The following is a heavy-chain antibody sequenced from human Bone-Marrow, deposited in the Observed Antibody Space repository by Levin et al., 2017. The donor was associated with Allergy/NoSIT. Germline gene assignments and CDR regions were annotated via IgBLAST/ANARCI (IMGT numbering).Heavy chain of an antibody. CDR2: ISRSSSTI. CDR3: ARGTVTTTRGFYYYYYMDG. J-gene: IGHJ6*03. D-gene: IGHD4-11*01. CDR1: GFTFSSYS. V-gene: IGHV3-48*02. Sequence: GGSLRLSCAASGFTFSSYSMNWVRQAPGKGLEWVSYISRSSSTIYYADSVEGRFTISRDNAKNSLYRQMNSLRDEDTAVYYCARGTVTTTRGFYYYYYMDGWGKGTTVTVAS.